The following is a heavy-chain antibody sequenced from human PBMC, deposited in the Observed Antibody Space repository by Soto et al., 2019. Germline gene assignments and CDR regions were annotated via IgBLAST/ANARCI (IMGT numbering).Heavy chain of an antibody. Sequence: ASVKVSCKASGGTFSSYAISWVRQAPGQGLEWMGGIIPIFGTANYAQKFQGRVTITADESTSTAYMELSSLRSEDTAVYYCARGPVVQGYFDYWGQGTLVTVSS. CDR1: GGTFSSYA. CDR3: ARGPVVQGYFDY. J-gene: IGHJ4*02. CDR2: IIPIFGTA. D-gene: IGHD2-2*01. V-gene: IGHV1-69*13.